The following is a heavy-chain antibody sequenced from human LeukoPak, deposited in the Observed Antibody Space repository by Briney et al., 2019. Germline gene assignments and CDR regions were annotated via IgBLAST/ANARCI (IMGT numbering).Heavy chain of an antibody. D-gene: IGHD1-7*01. Sequence: ASVKVSCKASGGTFSSYAISWVRQAPGQGLEWMGGIIPIFDTANYAQKFQGRVTITTDESTSTAYMERSSLRSEDTAVYYCARGGLELRVFDYWGQGTLVTVSS. J-gene: IGHJ4*02. CDR2: IIPIFDTA. CDR3: ARGGLELRVFDY. V-gene: IGHV1-69*05. CDR1: GGTFSSYA.